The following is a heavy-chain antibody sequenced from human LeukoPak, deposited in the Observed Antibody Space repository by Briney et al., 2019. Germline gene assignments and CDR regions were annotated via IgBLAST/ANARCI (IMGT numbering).Heavy chain of an antibody. J-gene: IGHJ4*02. CDR1: GFTFSSYG. CDR2: IWYDGSNK. Sequence: GGSLRLSCAASGFTFSSYGMHWVRQAPGKGLEWVAVIWYDGSNKYYADSVKGRFTISRDNSKNTLYLQMNSLRAEDTAVYYCARDVARRVGVDFWGQGTLVTVSS. CDR3: ARDVARRVGVDF. D-gene: IGHD2-2*01. V-gene: IGHV3-33*01.